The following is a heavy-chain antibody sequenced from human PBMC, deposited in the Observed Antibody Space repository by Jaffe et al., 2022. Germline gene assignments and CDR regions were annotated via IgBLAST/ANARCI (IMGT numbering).Heavy chain of an antibody. V-gene: IGHV3-9*01. CDR3: AKDHDYAAGVYFDL. Sequence: EVQLVESGGGLVQPGRSLRLSCAASGFTFDDYAMHWVRQAPGKGLEWVSGISWNSGSIGYADSVKGRFTISRDNAKNSLYLQMNSLRAEDTALYYCAKDHDYAAGVYFDLWGRGTLVTVSS. CDR1: GFTFDDYA. CDR2: ISWNSGSI. D-gene: IGHD4-17*01. J-gene: IGHJ2*01.